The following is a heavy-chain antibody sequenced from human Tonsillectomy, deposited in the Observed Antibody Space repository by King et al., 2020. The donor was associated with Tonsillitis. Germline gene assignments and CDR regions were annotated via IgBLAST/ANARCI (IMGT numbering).Heavy chain of an antibody. V-gene: IGHV3-33*01. CDR3: ASTRNGGSSPLDY. J-gene: IGHJ4*02. CDR1: GFTFSSYG. CDR2: IWYDGSNK. D-gene: IGHD2-8*01. Sequence: VQLVESGGGVVQPGRSLRLSCAASGFTFSSYGMHWVRQAPGKGLEWVAVIWYDGSNKYYADSVKGRFTISRDNSKNTLYLQMNSLRAEDTAVYYCASTRNGGSSPLDYWGQGTLVTVSS.